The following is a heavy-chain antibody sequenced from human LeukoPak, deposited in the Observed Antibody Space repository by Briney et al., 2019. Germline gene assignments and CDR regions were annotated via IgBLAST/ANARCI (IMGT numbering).Heavy chain of an antibody. D-gene: IGHD2-21*01. CDR3: ARDDCGDTCYPGGY. V-gene: IGHV1-3*01. CDR2: INAGNGDT. CDR1: GYTFTKYV. J-gene: IGHJ4*02. Sequence: GASVTVSCKASGYTFTKYVVHWARQAPAQRHEWMGWINAGNGDTKYSQNFQDRVTITRDTSANTAYMELSSLTSEDTALYYCARDDCGDTCYPGGYWGQGTLVTVSS.